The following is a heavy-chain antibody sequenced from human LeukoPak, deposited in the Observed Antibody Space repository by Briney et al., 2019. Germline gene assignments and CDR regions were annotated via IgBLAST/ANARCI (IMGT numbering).Heavy chain of an antibody. CDR2: ISYDGIDK. J-gene: IGHJ6*03. V-gene: IGHV3-30*01. Sequence: GGSLRLSCAASGFTFSSHAIHWVRQAPGKGLEWVAAISYDGIDKLYAASVKGRFTISRDNVRNTLYLQMDSLRAEDTAVYFCARGRGFCSGTSCAYIYYYMDVWGNGTTASVSS. D-gene: IGHD2-2*01. CDR3: ARGRGFCSGTSCAYIYYYMDV. CDR1: GFTFSSHA.